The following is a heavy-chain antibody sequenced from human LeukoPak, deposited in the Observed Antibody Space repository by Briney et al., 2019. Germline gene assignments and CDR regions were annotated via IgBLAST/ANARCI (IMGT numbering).Heavy chain of an antibody. D-gene: IGHD3-3*01. V-gene: IGHV1-46*01. J-gene: IGHJ4*02. CDR3: ARDSSLERFDY. Sequence: ASVKVSCKASGYTFTSYYMHWVRQAPGQGLEWMGIINPSGGSTSYAQKFQGRVTMTRDMSTSTVYMELSSLRSEDTAVYYCARDSSLERFDYWGQGTLVTVSS. CDR1: GYTFTSYY. CDR2: INPSGGST.